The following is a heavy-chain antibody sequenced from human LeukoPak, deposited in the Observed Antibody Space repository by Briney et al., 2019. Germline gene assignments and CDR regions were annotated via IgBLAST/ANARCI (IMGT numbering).Heavy chain of an antibody. D-gene: IGHD1-26*01. J-gene: IGHJ4*02. CDR1: GYTFTSYN. Sequence: ASVKVSCNTSGYTFTSYNINWVRQAPGQGLEWMGWISAYSGNTNYAQKLQDRVTMTTDTSTNTAYMDLRGLIADDTAVYYCARDRGIVGAIPIFDNWGQGTLVTVSS. CDR3: ARDRGIVGAIPIFDN. V-gene: IGHV1-18*01. CDR2: ISAYSGNT.